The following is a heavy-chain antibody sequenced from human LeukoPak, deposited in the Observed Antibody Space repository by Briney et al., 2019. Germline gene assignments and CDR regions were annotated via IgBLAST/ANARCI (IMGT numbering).Heavy chain of an antibody. CDR3: ARMGYGDRWFDY. J-gene: IGHJ4*02. CDR1: GGSISSYF. CDR2: IYYSGST. D-gene: IGHD4-17*01. Sequence: SETLSLTCTVSGGSISSYFWTWIRQPAGRGLEWIGYIYYSGSTNYNPSLKSRVTISVDTSKNQFSLKLSSVTAADTAVYYCARMGYGDRWFDYWGQGTLVTVSS. V-gene: IGHV4-59*01.